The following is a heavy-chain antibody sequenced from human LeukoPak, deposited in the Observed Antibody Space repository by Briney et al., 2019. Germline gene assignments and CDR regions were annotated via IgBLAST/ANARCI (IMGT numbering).Heavy chain of an antibody. V-gene: IGHV3-23*01. J-gene: IGHJ4*02. Sequence: GGSLRLSCVVSGFSYSNYAMSWVRQAPGKGLAWASTISGSGGSTYYADSVKGRFTISRDNSNNTLCLQMNSLRAEDTAVYYCAKDKVPWYYGGNFDYWGQGTLVTVSS. D-gene: IGHD4-23*01. CDR3: AKDKVPWYYGGNFDY. CDR1: GFSYSNYA. CDR2: ISGSGGST.